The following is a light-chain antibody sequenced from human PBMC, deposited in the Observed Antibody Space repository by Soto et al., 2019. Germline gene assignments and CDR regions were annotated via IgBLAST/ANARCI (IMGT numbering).Light chain of an antibody. CDR3: QQYGSSPPVT. J-gene: IGKJ1*01. CDR2: GAY. CDR1: QSVDNN. V-gene: IGKV3-15*01. Sequence: IVMTQSPATLSVSPGDGVTLSCKASQSVDNNLAWYQQKPRQAPRLIVYGAYTRATGIPGTFSGSGSGTEFTLTISRLEPEDFAVYYCQQYGSSPPVTXGQGTKVEIK.